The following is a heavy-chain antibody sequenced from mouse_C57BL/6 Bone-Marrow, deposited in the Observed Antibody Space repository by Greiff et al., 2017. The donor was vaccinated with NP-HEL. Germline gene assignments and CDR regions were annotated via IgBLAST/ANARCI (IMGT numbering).Heavy chain of an antibody. CDR2: ISDGGSYT. D-gene: IGHD1-1*02. Sequence: EVKLMESGGGLVKPGGSLKLSCAASGFTFSSYAMSWVRQTPEKRLEWVATISDGGSYTYYPDNVKGRFTISRDNAKNNLYLQMSHLKSEDTAMYYCARDGILFAYWGQGTLVTVSA. CDR3: ARDGILFAY. J-gene: IGHJ3*01. V-gene: IGHV5-4*01. CDR1: GFTFSSYA.